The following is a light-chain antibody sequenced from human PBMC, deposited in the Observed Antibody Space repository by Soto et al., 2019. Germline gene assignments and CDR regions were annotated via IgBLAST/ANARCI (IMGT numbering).Light chain of an antibody. Sequence: QSALSQPASVSGSPGQSITISCTGTSSDVGSSNYVSWYQQHPGKAPKLIIYDVSNRPSGLSNRFSGSKSGNTASLTISGLQAEDEADYYCSSYTSSSTLYVFGTGTKLTVL. CDR3: SSYTSSSTLYV. V-gene: IGLV2-14*01. J-gene: IGLJ1*01. CDR2: DVS. CDR1: SSDVGSSNY.